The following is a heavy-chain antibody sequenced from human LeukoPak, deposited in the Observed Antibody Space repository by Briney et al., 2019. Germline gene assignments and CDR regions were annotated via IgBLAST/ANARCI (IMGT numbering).Heavy chain of an antibody. CDR1: GYTFSSYG. D-gene: IGHD6-6*01. CDR3: ARDGSIAARPADY. V-gene: IGHV1-18*01. J-gene: IGHJ4*02. CDR2: TSAYNGNT. Sequence: GAPQKVSCKASGYTFSSYGISCGRQAPGHRLEWMGWTSAYNGNTNYAQKLQGRVTMTTDTSTSTAYMELRSLRSDDTAVYYCARDGSIAARPADYWGQGTLVTVSS.